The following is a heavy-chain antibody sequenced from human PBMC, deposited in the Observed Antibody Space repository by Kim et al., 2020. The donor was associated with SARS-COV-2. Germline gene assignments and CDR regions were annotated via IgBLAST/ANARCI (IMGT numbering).Heavy chain of an antibody. V-gene: IGHV4-30-2*01. D-gene: IGHD3-22*01. CDR2: IYHSGST. CDR1: GGSISSGGYS. CDR3: ARAGYDSSGPTPDY. J-gene: IGHJ4*02. Sequence: SETLSLTCAVSGGSISSGGYSWSWIRQPPGKGLEWIGYIYHSGSTYYNPSLKSRVTISVDRSKNQFSLKLSSVTAADTAVYYCARAGYDSSGPTPDYWGQGTLVTVSS.